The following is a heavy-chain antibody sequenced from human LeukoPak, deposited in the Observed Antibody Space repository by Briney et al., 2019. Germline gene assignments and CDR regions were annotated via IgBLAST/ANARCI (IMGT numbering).Heavy chain of an antibody. CDR1: GYTFTSYY. CDR2: INPSGGST. J-gene: IGHJ5*02. V-gene: IGHV1-46*01. Sequence: ASVKVSCKASGYTFTSYYMHWVRQAPGQGLEWMGIINPSGGSTSYAQKFQGRVTMTRDTSTSTVYMELSRLRSDDTAVYYCARDPQSLNWFDPWGQGTLVTVSS. CDR3: ARDPQSLNWFDP.